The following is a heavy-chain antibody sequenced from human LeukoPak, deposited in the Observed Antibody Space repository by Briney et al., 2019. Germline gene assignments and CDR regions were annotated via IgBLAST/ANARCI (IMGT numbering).Heavy chain of an antibody. CDR1: GFSFTNYW. CDR2: IYPGDSDT. Sequence: GESLKISCKGSGFSFTNYWIGWVRQMPGKGLEWMGIIYPGDSDTIYGPSFQGQVTISAVRSISTAYLQWSTLEASDTAIYYCARRPKDPAGAFDMWGQGTLVTVSS. CDR3: ARRPKDPAGAFDM. V-gene: IGHV5-51*01. J-gene: IGHJ3*02.